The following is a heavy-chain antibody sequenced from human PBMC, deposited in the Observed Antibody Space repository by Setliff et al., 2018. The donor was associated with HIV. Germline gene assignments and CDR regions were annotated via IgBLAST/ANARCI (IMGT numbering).Heavy chain of an antibody. D-gene: IGHD1-1*01. Sequence: ASVKVSCKASGYTFIHFGISWARQAPGQGLEWMGWISTYSGNTIYAQKFQGRVTMTTDTSTSTAYMELRSLRSDDTALYYCARDGFVDRATGTTHLDSWGQGTLVTVSS. CDR1: GYTFIHFG. V-gene: IGHV1-18*01. CDR2: ISTYSGNT. CDR3: ARDGFVDRATGTTHLDS. J-gene: IGHJ4*02.